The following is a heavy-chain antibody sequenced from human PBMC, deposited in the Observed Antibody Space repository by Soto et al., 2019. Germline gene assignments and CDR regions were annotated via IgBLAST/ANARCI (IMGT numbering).Heavy chain of an antibody. Sequence: SETLSLTCTVSGDSIISSDFYWGWVRQPPGKGLEWIGSIFYLGSSYYNPSLKSRVTMSVDTSKNQFSLRLRSVTAADTALYFCARHSLALRKNNWFDPWGQGIRVTVS. D-gene: IGHD3-3*02. V-gene: IGHV4-39*01. CDR3: ARHSLALRKNNWFDP. CDR2: IFYLGSS. CDR1: GDSIISSDFY. J-gene: IGHJ5*02.